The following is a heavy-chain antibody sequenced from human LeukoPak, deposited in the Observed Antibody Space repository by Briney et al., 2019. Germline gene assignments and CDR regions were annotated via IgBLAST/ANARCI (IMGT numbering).Heavy chain of an antibody. V-gene: IGHV1-2*02. CDR2: INPNSGGT. J-gene: IGHJ5*02. D-gene: IGHD2-15*01. CDR1: GYTFTGYY. Sequence: ASVKVSCKASGYTFTGYYMHWVRQAPGQGLEWMGWINPNSGGTNYAQKFQGRVTMTRDTSISTAYMELSGLRSDDTAVYYCARYCSGGSCWVDWFDPWGQGTLVTVSS. CDR3: ARYCSGGSCWVDWFDP.